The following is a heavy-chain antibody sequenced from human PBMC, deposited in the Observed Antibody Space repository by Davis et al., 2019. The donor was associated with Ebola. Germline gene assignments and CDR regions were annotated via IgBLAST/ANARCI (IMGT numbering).Heavy chain of an antibody. CDR1: GFTFSSYW. D-gene: IGHD6-19*01. CDR2: IKQDGSEK. CDR3: AREGEGEYSSGWYYFDY. V-gene: IGHV3-7*01. Sequence: GESLKISCAASGFTFSSYWMSWVRQAPGKGLEWVANIKQDGSEKYYVDSVKGRFTISRDNAKNPLYLQMNSLRAEDTAVYYCAREGEGEYSSGWYYFDYWGQGTLVTVSS. J-gene: IGHJ4*02.